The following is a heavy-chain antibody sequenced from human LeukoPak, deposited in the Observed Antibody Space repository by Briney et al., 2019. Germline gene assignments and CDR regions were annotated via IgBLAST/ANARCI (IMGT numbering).Heavy chain of an antibody. V-gene: IGHV4-39*01. CDR2: IFHSGTT. D-gene: IGHD5-24*01. CDR1: GGSISSSDYY. Sequence: SETLSLTCTVSGGSISSSDYYWGWIRQPPGKGLEWIGNIFHSGTTYYDPSLKSRVIISVDTSKNRFSLKLSSVTAADTALYYCARHNFRNGYNRPFDYWGQGTLVTVSS. CDR3: ARHNFRNGYNRPFDY. J-gene: IGHJ4*02.